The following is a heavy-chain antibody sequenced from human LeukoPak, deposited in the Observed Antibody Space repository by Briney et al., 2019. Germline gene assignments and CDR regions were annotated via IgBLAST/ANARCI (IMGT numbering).Heavy chain of an antibody. V-gene: IGHV4-61*02. CDR3: ARGVSAAGTIWFDP. J-gene: IGHJ5*02. CDR2: IYTSGST. D-gene: IGHD6-13*01. Sequence: SQTLSLTCTVSGGSISSGSYYWSWIRQPAGKGLEWIGRIYTSGSTNYNPSLKSRVTISVDTSKNQFSLKLSSVTAADTAVYYCARGVSAAGTIWFDPWGQGTLVTVSS. CDR1: GGSISSGSYY.